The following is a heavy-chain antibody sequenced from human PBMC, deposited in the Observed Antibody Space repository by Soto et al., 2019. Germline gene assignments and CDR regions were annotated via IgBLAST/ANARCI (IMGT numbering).Heavy chain of an antibody. D-gene: IGHD2-21*01. CDR2: IWYDGSNE. J-gene: IGHJ3*02. CDR3: ARVIQGDLFSVIDI. CDR1: GFTFNKFG. V-gene: IGHV3-33*01. Sequence: QVQLVESGGGVVQPGRSLRLSCAASGFTFNKFGMHWVRQAPGKGLEWVAVIWYDGSNEYYADSVRGRFTISRDNSKNMLYLQMNNLRAEDTALYYCARVIQGDLFSVIDIWGQGTMVTVSS.